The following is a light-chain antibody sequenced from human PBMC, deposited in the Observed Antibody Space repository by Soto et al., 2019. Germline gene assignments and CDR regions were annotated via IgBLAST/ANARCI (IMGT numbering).Light chain of an antibody. CDR3: QAWDSSTAGV. Sequence: SYELTQPPSVSVSPGQTASITCSGDKLGDKYACWYQQKPGQSPLLVIYQDTKRPPGIPERFSGSKSGNTATLTISGTQAMDEADYYCQAWDSSTAGVFGGGTKLTVL. CDR1: KLGDKY. J-gene: IGLJ2*01. V-gene: IGLV3-1*01. CDR2: QDT.